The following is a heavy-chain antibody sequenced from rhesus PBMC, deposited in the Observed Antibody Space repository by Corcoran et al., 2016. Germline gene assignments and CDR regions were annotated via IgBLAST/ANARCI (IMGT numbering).Heavy chain of an antibody. CDR3: ARSIAAADFDY. J-gene: IGHJ4*01. Sequence: QVQLQESGPGVVKPSETLSLTCAVSGGSISDSYRWSWIRQPPGKGLEWIGYIYGSSTSTNYNPSLKSRVIISKDTSKNQFSLKLSSVTAADTAVYYCARSIAAADFDYWGQGVLVTVSS. CDR1: GGSISDSYR. CDR2: IYGSSTST. V-gene: IGHV4S10*01. D-gene: IGHD6-25*01.